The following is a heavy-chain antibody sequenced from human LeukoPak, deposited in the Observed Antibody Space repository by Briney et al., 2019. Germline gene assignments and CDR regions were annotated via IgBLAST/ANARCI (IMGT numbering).Heavy chain of an antibody. CDR2: ISGSGGST. D-gene: IGHD3-22*01. CDR1: GFTFSSYA. V-gene: IGHV3-23*01. CDR3: AKDPRWLPYYFDY. J-gene: IGHJ4*02. Sequence: PGGSLRLSCAASGFTFSSYAMSWARQAPGKGLEWVSAISGSGGSTYYADSVKGRFTISRDNSKNTLYLQMNSLRAEDTAVYYCAKDPRWLPYYFDYWGQGTLVTVSS.